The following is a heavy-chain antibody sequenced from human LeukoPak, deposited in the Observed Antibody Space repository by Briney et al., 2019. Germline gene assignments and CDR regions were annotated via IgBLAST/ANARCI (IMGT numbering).Heavy chain of an antibody. CDR3: AADPYDYGDYVLGY. Sequence: ASVKVSFKASGFTFTSSAVQWVRQARGQRLEWIGWIVVGSGITNYAQKFQERVTITRDMSTSTAYMELSSLRSEDTAVYYCAADPYDYGDYVLGYWGQGTLVTVSS. D-gene: IGHD4-17*01. J-gene: IGHJ4*02. CDR1: GFTFTSSA. V-gene: IGHV1-58*01. CDR2: IVVGSGIT.